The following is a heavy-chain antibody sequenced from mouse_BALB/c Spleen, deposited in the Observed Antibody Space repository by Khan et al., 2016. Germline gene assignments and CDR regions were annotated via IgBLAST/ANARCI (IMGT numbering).Heavy chain of an antibody. J-gene: IGHJ3*01. CDR1: GYTFTSYY. D-gene: IGHD2-4*01. CDR2: INPSNGDT. CDR3: TRAGYDYPFDY. Sequence: QVQLQQSGAELVKPGASVKLSCKASGYTFTSYYMYWVKQRPGQGLEWIGEINPSNGDTNFNERFKSKATLTVDKSSSTTYMQFSSLTSEDSAVYCCTRAGYDYPFDYWGQGTLVTVSA. V-gene: IGHV1S81*02.